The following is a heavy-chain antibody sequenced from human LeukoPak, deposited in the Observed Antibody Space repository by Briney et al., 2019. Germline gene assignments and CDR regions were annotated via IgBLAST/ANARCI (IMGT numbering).Heavy chain of an antibody. J-gene: IGHJ4*02. V-gene: IGHV3-7*01. CDR3: ARDRGSSGWYEFDS. CDR1: GFTSSSYW. Sequence: GGSLRLSCAASGFTSSSYWMSWVRQAPGKGLEWVANIKQDGSEKYYVDSVKGRFTISRDNAKKSLYLQMNSLRAEDTAVYYCARDRGSSGWYEFDSWGQGTLVTVSS. D-gene: IGHD6-19*01. CDR2: IKQDGSEK.